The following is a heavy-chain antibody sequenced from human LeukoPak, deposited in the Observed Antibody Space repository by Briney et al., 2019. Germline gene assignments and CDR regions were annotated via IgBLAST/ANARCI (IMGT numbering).Heavy chain of an antibody. J-gene: IGHJ4*02. D-gene: IGHD6-6*01. Sequence: KPGGSLRLSCAASGFTFSSYSMNWVRQAPGKGLEWVSSISSSSTYIYYADSVKGRFTISRDNAKNSLYLQMNSLRAEDTAVYYCAIASSIAARPYDYWGQGTLVTVSS. CDR2: ISSSSTYI. CDR3: AIASSIAARPYDY. V-gene: IGHV3-21*01. CDR1: GFTFSSYS.